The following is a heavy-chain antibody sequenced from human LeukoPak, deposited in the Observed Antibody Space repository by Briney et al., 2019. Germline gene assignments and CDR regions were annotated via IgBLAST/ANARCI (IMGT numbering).Heavy chain of an antibody. CDR3: ARGYPAHRKFDY. Sequence: SQTLSLTCAISGDRVSSNSASWHWIRQSPSRGLEWPGRTYYRSKWYNDYAVFVKSRITFNAHTSKNQCSLQLNSVTPEDTAVYYCARGYPAHRKFDYWGQGTLVPVSS. J-gene: IGHJ4*02. V-gene: IGHV6-1*01. D-gene: IGHD1-26*01. CDR2: TYYRSKWYN. CDR1: GDRVSSNSAS.